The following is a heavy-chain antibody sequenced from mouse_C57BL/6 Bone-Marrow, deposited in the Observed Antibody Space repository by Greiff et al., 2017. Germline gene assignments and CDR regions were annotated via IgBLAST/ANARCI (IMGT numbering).Heavy chain of an antibody. CDR2: IYPRSGNT. Sequence: VQLQQSGAELARPGASVKLSCKASGYTFTSYGISWVKQRTGQGLEWIGEIYPRSGNTYYNEKLKGKATLTADKSSSTAYMELRSLTSEDSSVYFCARWVRRKAYWGQGTLVTVSA. CDR3: ARWVRRKAY. V-gene: IGHV1-81*01. CDR1: GYTFTSYG. J-gene: IGHJ3*01. D-gene: IGHD2-14*01.